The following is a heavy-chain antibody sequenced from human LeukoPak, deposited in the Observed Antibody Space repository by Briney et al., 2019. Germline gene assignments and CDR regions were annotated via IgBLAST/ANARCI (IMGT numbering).Heavy chain of an antibody. Sequence: PGGSLRLSCAASGFTFSSYVMTWVRQAPGKGLEWVSGISGSGGSTYYADSVKGRFTISRDNSKNTLYLQMNSLRADDTAVYYCAKDKRSGKYADAFDVWGQGTMVTVSS. CDR3: AKDKRSGKYADAFDV. CDR1: GFTFSSYV. CDR2: ISGSGGST. J-gene: IGHJ3*01. V-gene: IGHV3-23*01. D-gene: IGHD1-26*01.